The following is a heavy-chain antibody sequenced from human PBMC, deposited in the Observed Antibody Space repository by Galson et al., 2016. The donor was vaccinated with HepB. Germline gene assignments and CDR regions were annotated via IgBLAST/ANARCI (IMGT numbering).Heavy chain of an antibody. CDR1: GFTFSSYG. D-gene: IGHD2-15*01. Sequence: SLRLSCAASGFTFSSYGMHWVRQAPGKGLEWVIVISYGGGSHKYFADSVKGRFTISRDNSKNTVYLQMNSLRAEDTAVYYCAKALAGGGTDLGGVYGMDVGGQGTTVTVSS. CDR3: AKALAGGGTDLGGVYGMDV. J-gene: IGHJ6*02. V-gene: IGHV3-30*18. CDR2: ISYGGGSHK.